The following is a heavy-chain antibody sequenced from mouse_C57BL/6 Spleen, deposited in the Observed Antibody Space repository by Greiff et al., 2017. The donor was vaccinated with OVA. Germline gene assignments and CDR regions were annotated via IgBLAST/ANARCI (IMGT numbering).Heavy chain of an antibody. CDR2: IRNKANGYTT. D-gene: IGHD1-1*01. J-gene: IGHJ1*03. CDR3: ARSPYYYGSSHYWYFDV. CDR1: GFTFTDYY. Sequence: EVKLMESGGGLVQPGGSLSLSCAASGFTFTDYYMSWVRQPPGKALEWLGFIRNKANGYTTEYSASVKGRFTISRDNSQSILYLQMNALRAEDSATYYCARSPYYYGSSHYWYFDVWGTGTTVTVSS. V-gene: IGHV7-3*01.